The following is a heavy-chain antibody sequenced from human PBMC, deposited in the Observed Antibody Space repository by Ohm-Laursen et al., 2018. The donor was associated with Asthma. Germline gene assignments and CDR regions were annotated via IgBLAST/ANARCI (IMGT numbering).Heavy chain of an antibody. CDR1: GFTFSSYG. V-gene: IGHV3-30*18. J-gene: IGHJ4*02. Sequence: RSLRLSCTASGFTFSSYGMHWVRQAPGKGLEWVAVISYDGSNKYYADSVKGRFTISRDNSKNTLYLQMNSLRAEDTAVYYCAKDRRRVQGVINIDYWGQGTLVTVSS. D-gene: IGHD3-10*01. CDR3: AKDRRRVQGVINIDY. CDR2: ISYDGSNK.